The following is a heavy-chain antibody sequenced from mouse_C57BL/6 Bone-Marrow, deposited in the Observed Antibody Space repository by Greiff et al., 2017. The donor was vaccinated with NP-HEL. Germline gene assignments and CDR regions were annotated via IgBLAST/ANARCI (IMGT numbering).Heavy chain of an antibody. CDR2: ILPGSGST. J-gene: IGHJ4*01. D-gene: IGHD1-1*01. CDR3: ASQIYYYGSSYVYYAMDY. CDR1: GYTFTGYW. V-gene: IGHV1-9*01. Sequence: QVQLKQSGAELMKPGASVKLSCKATGYTFTGYWIEWVKQRPGHGLEWIGEILPGSGSTNYNEKVKGKATFTADTSSNTAYMQLSSLTTEDSAIYYCASQIYYYGSSYVYYAMDYWGQGTSVTVSS.